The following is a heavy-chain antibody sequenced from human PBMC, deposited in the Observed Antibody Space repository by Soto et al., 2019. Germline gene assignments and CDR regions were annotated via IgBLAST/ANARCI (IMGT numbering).Heavy chain of an antibody. J-gene: IGHJ6*02. Sequence: EVQLVESGGGVVQPGGSLRLSCAASGFSFSTWMHWVRQAPGKGLEWLSRINSDGSTTNYADSVKGRFTISRDNAKNTLYLQMNSLRAEDTAVYYCARDAYYDMGVWGQGTTVTVSS. CDR2: INSDGSTT. CDR3: ARDAYYDMGV. V-gene: IGHV3-74*01. CDR1: GFSFSTW.